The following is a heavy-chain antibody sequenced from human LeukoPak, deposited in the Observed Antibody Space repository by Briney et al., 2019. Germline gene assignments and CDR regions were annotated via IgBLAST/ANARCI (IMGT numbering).Heavy chain of an antibody. J-gene: IGHJ4*02. D-gene: IGHD3-3*01. CDR3: AARDCGSGPASDY. CDR2: IRYDGSEK. V-gene: IGHV3-30*02. Sequence: GGSLRLSCAASGFTFSGYGTHWVRQAPGKGLEWVAFIRYDGSEKYYADSVKGRFTISIDNSKNTLYLQMNSLRVEDTAVYYCAARDCGSGPASDYWGQGTLVTVSS. CDR1: GFTFSGYG.